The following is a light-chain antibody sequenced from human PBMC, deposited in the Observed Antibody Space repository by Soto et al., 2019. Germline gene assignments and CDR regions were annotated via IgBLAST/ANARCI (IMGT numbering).Light chain of an antibody. V-gene: IGKV3-15*01. Sequence: MMMTQSPATLSVSPGERVTLSCRTSHSVNSHVAWYQQKPGQAPRLLLYGASNRDTGIPVRFSGSGFGTEFTLSIGRLRAVECKGFQCPGYKMWWMFGQGTRVEIK. J-gene: IGKJ1*01. CDR1: HSVNSH. CDR2: GAS. CDR3: PGYKMWWM.